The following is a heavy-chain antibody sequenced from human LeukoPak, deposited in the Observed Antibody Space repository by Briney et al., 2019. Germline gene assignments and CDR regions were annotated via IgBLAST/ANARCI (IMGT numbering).Heavy chain of an antibody. CDR3: ARYTGWYKFDF. CDR1: GDSVSSNSAA. V-gene: IGHV6-1*01. J-gene: IGHJ4*02. Sequence: SQTLSLTCALSGDSVSSNSAAWTWIRQSPSRGLEWLGRTYYRSNLYNDYAVSVKSRITFNPDTSTNQFSLQLNSVTPEDTAVYYCARYTGWYKFDFWGQGTLVTVSS. CDR2: TYYRSNLYN. D-gene: IGHD6-19*01.